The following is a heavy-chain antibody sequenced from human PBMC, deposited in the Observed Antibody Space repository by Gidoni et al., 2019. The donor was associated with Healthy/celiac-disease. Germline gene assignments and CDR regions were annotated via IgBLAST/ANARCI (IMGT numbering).Heavy chain of an antibody. CDR3: ARVRSMSFYYYDSSGSTTYFQH. Sequence: QVHPQQWGAGLLQPSETLSITCAVYGGSLSVYSWSWIRQPPGKGLEWIGEIKHSGSTNYSPSLKSRFTISVDTSKNQFSLKLSSVTAADTAVYYCARVRSMSFYYYDSSGSTTYFQHWGQGTLVTVSS. D-gene: IGHD3-22*01. CDR2: IKHSGST. J-gene: IGHJ1*01. CDR1: GGSLSVYS. V-gene: IGHV4-34*01.